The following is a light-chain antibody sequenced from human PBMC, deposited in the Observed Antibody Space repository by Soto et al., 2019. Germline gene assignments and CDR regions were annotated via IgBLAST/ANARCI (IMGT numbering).Light chain of an antibody. CDR2: GAS. J-gene: IGKJ1*01. Sequence: EIVMTQSPATLSVSPGERATLSCRASHSVSSNLAWYQKKPGQAPRLLIYGASTRATGIPNRFSGSGSGTGFTLTISRLAAEDFAVYYCQQYNNWWTFGQGTRVEIK. CDR1: HSVSSN. V-gene: IGKV3-15*01. CDR3: QQYNNWWT.